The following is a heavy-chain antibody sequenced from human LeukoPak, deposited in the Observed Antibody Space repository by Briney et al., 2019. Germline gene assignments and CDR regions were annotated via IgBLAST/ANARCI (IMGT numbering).Heavy chain of an antibody. CDR3: ARALDYYDSSGYYYVD. D-gene: IGHD3-22*01. V-gene: IGHV1-18*01. CDR2: ISAYNGNT. Sequence: ASVKVSCKASGYTFTSYGISWVRRAPGQGLEWMGWISAYNGNTNYAQKLQGRVTMTTDTSTSTAYMELRSLRSDDTAVYYCARALDYYDSSGYYYVDWGQGTLVTVSS. CDR1: GYTFTSYG. J-gene: IGHJ4*02.